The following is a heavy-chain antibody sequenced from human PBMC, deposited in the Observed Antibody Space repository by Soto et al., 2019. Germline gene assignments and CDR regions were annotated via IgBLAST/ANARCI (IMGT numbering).Heavy chain of an antibody. CDR1: GFDFGDYY. J-gene: IGHJ4*02. V-gene: IGHV3-11*01. D-gene: IGHD6-13*01. CDR3: VRTYYSSSWFPFDR. Sequence: SLRLSCTGSGFDFGDYYMSWIRQAPGKGLEWVSYIDSGDGTTYYTDSVKGRFTISRDNAKKTVYLQMSSLRVEDTALYYCVRTYYSSSWFPFDRWGQGTLVTVSS. CDR2: IDSGDGTT.